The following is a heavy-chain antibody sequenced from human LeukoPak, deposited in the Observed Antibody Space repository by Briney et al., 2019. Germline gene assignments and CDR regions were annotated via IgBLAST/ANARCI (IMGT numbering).Heavy chain of an antibody. CDR1: GGSFSGYY. D-gene: IGHD3-22*01. J-gene: IGHJ1*01. Sequence: SETLSLTCAVYGGSFSGYYWSWIRQPPGKGLEWIGEINHSGSTNYNPSLKSRVTISVDTSKNQFSLKLSSVTAADTAVYYCAREGPPYYYDSSGYYPEGYFQHWGQGTLVTVSS. CDR3: AREGPPYYYDSSGYYPEGYFQH. V-gene: IGHV4-34*01. CDR2: INHSGST.